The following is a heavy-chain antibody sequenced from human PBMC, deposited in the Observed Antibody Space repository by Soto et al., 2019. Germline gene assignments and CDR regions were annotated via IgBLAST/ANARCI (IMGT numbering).Heavy chain of an antibody. Sequence: SLRLSCAASGFTFDDYAMHWVRQAPGKGLEWVSGISWNSGSIGYADSVKGRFTISRDNAKNSLYLQMNSLRAEDTALYYCAKDRGSSAYYYYYYGMDVWGQGTTVTVSS. CDR1: GFTFDDYA. J-gene: IGHJ6*02. D-gene: IGHD6-6*01. CDR2: ISWNSGSI. CDR3: AKDRGSSAYYYYYYGMDV. V-gene: IGHV3-9*01.